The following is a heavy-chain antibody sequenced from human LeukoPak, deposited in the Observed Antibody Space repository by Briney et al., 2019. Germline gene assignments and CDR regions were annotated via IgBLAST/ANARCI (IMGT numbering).Heavy chain of an antibody. D-gene: IGHD1-26*01. J-gene: IGHJ4*02. CDR3: AKSGGYGLIDY. V-gene: IGHV4-4*02. Sequence: SETLSLTCAVSGVSISSNLWWTWVRQPPGKGLEWIAEIHHSGSINYNPSLKSRVTISVDKAKNQFSLRLNSVTAADTAMYYCAKSGGYGLIDYWGQGTRVTVSS. CDR1: GVSISSNLW. CDR2: IHHSGSI.